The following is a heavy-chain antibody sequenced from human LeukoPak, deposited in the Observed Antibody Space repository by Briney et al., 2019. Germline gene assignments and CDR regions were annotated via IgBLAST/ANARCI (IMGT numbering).Heavy chain of an antibody. CDR2: INPSGGST. CDR1: GYTFTSYY. Sequence: ASVKVSCKASGYTFTSYYMHWVRQAPGQGLEWMGIINPSGGSTSYAQKFQGRVTMTRDTSKNQFSLKLSSVTAADTAVYYCAREGGRWPPYCGGDCPSDAFDIWGQGTMVTVSS. V-gene: IGHV1-46*01. J-gene: IGHJ3*02. D-gene: IGHD2-21*01. CDR3: AREGGRWPPYCGGDCPSDAFDI.